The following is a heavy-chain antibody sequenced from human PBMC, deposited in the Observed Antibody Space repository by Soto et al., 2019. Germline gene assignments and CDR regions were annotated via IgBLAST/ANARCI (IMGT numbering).Heavy chain of an antibody. CDR3: ESIKDGGAVAGCY. CDR1: GFTFTDYW. Sequence: GESLKISCECSGFTFTDYWIGWVRQMPGKGLEWLGIIYTGDSDTRYSPTFQGQVTISADKSVSTAFLQWGSLKASDTAVYYCESIKDGGAVAGCYWGQGTMVTVSS. CDR2: IYTGDSDT. V-gene: IGHV5-51*01. J-gene: IGHJ4*02. D-gene: IGHD6-19*01.